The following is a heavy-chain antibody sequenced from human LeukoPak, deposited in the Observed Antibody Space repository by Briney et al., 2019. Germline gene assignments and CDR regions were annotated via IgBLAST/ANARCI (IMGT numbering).Heavy chain of an antibody. CDR2: INPNSGGT. CDR1: GYTFTGYY. V-gene: IGHV1-2*02. D-gene: IGHD6-13*01. J-gene: IGHJ6*02. Sequence: ASVKVSCKASGYTFTGYYMHWVRQAPGQGLEWIGWINPNSGGTNYAQKFQGRVTMARDTSISTAYMELSRLRSDDTAVYYCARGPGMAAAEEYYGMDVWGQGTTVTVSS. CDR3: ARGPGMAAAEEYYGMDV.